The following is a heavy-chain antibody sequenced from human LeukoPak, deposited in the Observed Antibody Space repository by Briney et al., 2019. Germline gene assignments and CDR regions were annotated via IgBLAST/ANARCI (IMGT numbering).Heavy chain of an antibody. V-gene: IGHV3-23*01. D-gene: IGHD2-15*01. CDR2: INGSGGST. Sequence: GGSLRLSCAASGFPFSSYAMSWVRQAPGKGLEWVSDINGSGGSTYYADSVKGRFTISRDNSKNTLYLHMNSLRAEDTALYYCAKLRGIPTWGQGTLVIVSS. CDR3: AKLRGIPT. J-gene: IGHJ5*02. CDR1: GFPFSSYA.